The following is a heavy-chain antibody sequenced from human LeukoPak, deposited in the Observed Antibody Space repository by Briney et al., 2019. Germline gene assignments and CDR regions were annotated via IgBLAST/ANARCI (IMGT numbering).Heavy chain of an antibody. CDR2: INPSGGST. J-gene: IGHJ5*02. CDR3: ARGSWGGFGESQPFS. D-gene: IGHD3-10*01. CDR1: GYTFTSYY. Sequence: ASVKVSCKTSGYTFTSYYMHWVRQAPGQGLEWMGIINPSGGSTSYAQKFQGRVTMTRDMSTSIVYMELGSLRSEDTAVYYCARGSWGGFGESQPFSWGQGTLVTVSS. V-gene: IGHV1-46*01.